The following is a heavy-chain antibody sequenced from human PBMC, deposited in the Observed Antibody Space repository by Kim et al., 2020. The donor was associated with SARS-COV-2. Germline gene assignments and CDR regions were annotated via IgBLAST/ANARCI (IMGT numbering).Heavy chain of an antibody. CDR2: VIPILETA. Sequence: SVKVSCKASGGTFSTFSISWVRQAPGQGLEWMGGVIPILETANYAQKFQGRVTITADESTTTAYMELISLRSEDTAVYYCALSVDGGYNYLDPWGQGTLVTVSS. J-gene: IGHJ5*02. CDR3: ALSVDGGYNYLDP. CDR1: GGTFSTFS. V-gene: IGHV1-69*13. D-gene: IGHD1-20*01.